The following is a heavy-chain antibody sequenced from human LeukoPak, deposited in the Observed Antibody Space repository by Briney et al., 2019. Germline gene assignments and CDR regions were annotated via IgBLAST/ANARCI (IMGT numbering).Heavy chain of an antibody. CDR3: ARDPSSLDY. CDR2: IYYSGST. V-gene: IGHV4-59*01. Sequence: PSETLSLTCTVSGGSISSYYWSWIRQPPGKGLEWIGYIYYSGSTNYNPSLKSRVTISVDTSKNQFSLKLSSVTAADTAVYYCARDPSSLDYWGQGTLVTVSS. J-gene: IGHJ4*02. CDR1: GGSISSYY.